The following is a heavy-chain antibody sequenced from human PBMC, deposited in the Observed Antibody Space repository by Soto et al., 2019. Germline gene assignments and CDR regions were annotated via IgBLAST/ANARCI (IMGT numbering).Heavy chain of an antibody. CDR3: AGTTSHQWYYMDV. CDR2: TYYRSRWYN. J-gene: IGHJ6*03. D-gene: IGHD1-7*01. CDR1: GDSVSSNSAA. V-gene: IGHV6-1*01. Sequence: QVQLQESGPGLVKPSQTLSLTCAISGDSVSSNSAAWNWIRLSPSRGREWLARTYYRSRWYNDYSVSVRSRITVNPDTSKNPFSLQLTSVTPEDTAVYYCAGTTSHQWYYMDVWGKGTTVTVSS.